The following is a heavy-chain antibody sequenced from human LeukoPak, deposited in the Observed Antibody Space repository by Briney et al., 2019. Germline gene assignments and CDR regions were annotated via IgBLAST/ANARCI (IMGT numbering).Heavy chain of an antibody. Sequence: GASVKVSCKTSGYTFTTYAISWVRQAPGQGLEWMRWINTNTGSPTYAQGFFTGRYVFSLDTSVNTAYLQITGLKADDTAVYYCGRDPKLGIRGYTYGYIDFWGQGTLVTVAS. CDR3: GRDPKLGIRGYTYGYIDF. V-gene: IGHV7-4-1*02. CDR1: GYTFTTYA. J-gene: IGHJ4*02. D-gene: IGHD5-18*01. CDR2: INTNTGSP.